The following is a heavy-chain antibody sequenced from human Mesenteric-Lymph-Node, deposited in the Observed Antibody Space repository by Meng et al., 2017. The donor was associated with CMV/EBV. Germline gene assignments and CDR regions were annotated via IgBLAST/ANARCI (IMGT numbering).Heavy chain of an antibody. CDR1: GGSFSGYY. J-gene: IGHJ5*02. Sequence: SETLSLTCAVYGGSFSGYYWSWIRQPPGKGLEWIGEINHSGSTNYNPSLMNRVTISIDTSMNHFSLRLSAVTAADTAVYYCARDVSPSTAPRGSFDAWGQGTLVTVSS. CDR2: INHSGST. V-gene: IGHV4-34*01. D-gene: IGHD3-16*01. CDR3: ARDVSPSTAPRGSFDA.